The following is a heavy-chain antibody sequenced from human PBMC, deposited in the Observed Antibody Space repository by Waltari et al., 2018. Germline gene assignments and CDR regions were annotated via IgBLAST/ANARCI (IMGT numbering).Heavy chain of an antibody. CDR1: GLPFSSIW. CDR2: TRLDGMMK. CDR3: ATLLGHSTYFDH. J-gene: IGHJ4*02. V-gene: IGHV3-7*01. Sequence: EVHLVESGGDLVQPGGSLRLYCGDSGLPFSSIWVSWVRQALGRGLEWVCTTRLDGMMKVYLDSVRGRFTISTDNAKKSLYLQMDSLRAGDTAGYYCATLLGHSTYFDHWGQGALVTVSS.